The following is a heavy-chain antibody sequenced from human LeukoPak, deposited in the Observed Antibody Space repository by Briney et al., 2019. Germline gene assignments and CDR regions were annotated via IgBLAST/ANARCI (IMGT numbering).Heavy chain of an antibody. J-gene: IGHJ6*03. Sequence: SVKVSCKASGGTFSSYAISWVRQAPGQGLEWMGGIIPIFGTANYAQKFQGRVTITTDESTSTAYMELSSLRSEDTAVYYCARNDILTGYYSDYYYMDVWGKGTTVTVSS. V-gene: IGHV1-69*05. CDR2: IIPIFGTA. D-gene: IGHD3-9*01. CDR3: ARNDILTGYYSDYYYMDV. CDR1: GGTFSSYA.